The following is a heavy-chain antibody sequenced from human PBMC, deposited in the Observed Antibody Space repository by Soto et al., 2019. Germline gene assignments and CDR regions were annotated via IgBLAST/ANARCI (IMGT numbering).Heavy chain of an antibody. D-gene: IGHD5-18*01. V-gene: IGHV1-69*12. CDR2: IIPIFGTA. J-gene: IGHJ4*02. Sequence: QFQLVQSGAEVKKPGSSVKFSCKASGGTFSSYAISWVRQAPGQGLEWLGGIIPIFGTANYAQKFQGRVTNTADESTSAADMELSSLRSEDTAVYYFARESGVGYSYAANFDYWGQGTLVTVSS. CDR3: ARESGVGYSYAANFDY. CDR1: GGTFSSYA.